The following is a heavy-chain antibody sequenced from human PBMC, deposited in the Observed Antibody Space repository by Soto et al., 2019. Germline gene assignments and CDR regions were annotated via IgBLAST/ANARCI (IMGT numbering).Heavy chain of an antibody. J-gene: IGHJ6*03. V-gene: IGHV3-23*01. CDR1: GFTFSSYA. CDR3: AKEGSYGFYYTDV. Sequence: GGSLRLSCAASGFTFSSYAMSWVRQAPGKGLEWVSTISVSAGSTYYADSVKGRLTISRDSSKNTLYLQMNNLRAGDTAVYYCAKEGSYGFYYTDVWGKGTTVNVSS. CDR2: ISVSAGST. D-gene: IGHD5-18*01.